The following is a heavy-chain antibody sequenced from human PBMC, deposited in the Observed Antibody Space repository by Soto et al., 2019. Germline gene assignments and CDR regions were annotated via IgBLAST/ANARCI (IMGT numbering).Heavy chain of an antibody. CDR1: GGSISSYY. CDR3: ASLWFGDKIFDY. CDR2: IYYSGST. J-gene: IGHJ4*02. Sequence: SETLSLTCTVSGGSISSYYWSWIRQPPGKGLEWIGYIYYSGSTNYNPSLKSRVTISVDTSKIQFSLKLSSVTAADTAVYYCASLWFGDKIFDYWGQGTLVTVS. V-gene: IGHV4-59*08. D-gene: IGHD3-10*01.